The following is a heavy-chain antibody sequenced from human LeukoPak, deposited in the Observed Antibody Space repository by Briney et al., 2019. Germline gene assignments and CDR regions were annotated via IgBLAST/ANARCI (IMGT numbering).Heavy chain of an antibody. D-gene: IGHD2-2*02. Sequence: GGSLRLSCAASIFTFRDRFMSWIRQAPGKGLEWVAFIRYDGSNKYYADSVKGRFTISRDNSKNTLYLQMNSLRAEDTAVYYCAKDLPEIVVVPAAINWGQGTLVTVSS. CDR3: AKDLPEIVVVPAAIN. CDR1: IFTFRDRF. CDR2: IRYDGSNK. V-gene: IGHV3-30*02. J-gene: IGHJ4*02.